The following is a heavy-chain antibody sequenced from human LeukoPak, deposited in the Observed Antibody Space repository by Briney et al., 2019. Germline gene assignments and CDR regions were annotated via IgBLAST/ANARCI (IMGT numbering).Heavy chain of an antibody. D-gene: IGHD2-21*01. V-gene: IGHV3-21*01. CDR2: ISSSSSYI. CDR3: ATEIAEGGPQDY. J-gene: IGHJ4*02. CDR1: GFTFSIFS. Sequence: SGGSLRLSCAASGFTFSIFSMNWVRQAPGKGLEWVSSISSSSSYIFYADSVKGRFTISRDNSKSTLYLQMTSLRAEDTALYYCATEIAEGGPQDYWGQGTLVTVSS.